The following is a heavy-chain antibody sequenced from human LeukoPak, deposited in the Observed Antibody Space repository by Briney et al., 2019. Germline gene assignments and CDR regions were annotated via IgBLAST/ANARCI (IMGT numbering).Heavy chain of an antibody. V-gene: IGHV4-39*07. D-gene: IGHD4-17*01. Sequence: PSETLSLTCTVSSGSISTSNYYWGWVRQPPGKALEWIGNIFYSGSTYYSPSLKSRVTISLDTSRNQFSLKLSSVTAADTAVYYCARVYDYGDYYFDYWGQGTLVTVSS. J-gene: IGHJ4*02. CDR2: IFYSGST. CDR3: ARVYDYGDYYFDY. CDR1: SGSISTSNYY.